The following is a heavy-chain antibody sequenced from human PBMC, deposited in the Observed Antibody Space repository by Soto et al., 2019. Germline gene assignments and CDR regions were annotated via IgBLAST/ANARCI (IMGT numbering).Heavy chain of an antibody. Sequence: GESLKISCKASGYNFFTYWIGWVRQKPGKGLEWMGIIYPGDSETKYSPSFQGHVTMSADKSITTAYLQWSSLKASDTAMYYCAMCPRPSVTTGSFDVWRQGTMV. J-gene: IGHJ3*01. D-gene: IGHD2-2*01. CDR1: GYNFFTYW. V-gene: IGHV5-51*01. CDR3: AMCPRPSVTTGSFDV. CDR2: IYPGDSET.